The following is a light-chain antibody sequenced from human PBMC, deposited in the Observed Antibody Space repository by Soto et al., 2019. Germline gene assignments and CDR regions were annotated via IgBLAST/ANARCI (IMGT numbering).Light chain of an antibody. CDR2: GAS. J-gene: IGKJ4*01. Sequence: EIVLTQSPGTLSLSPGERATLSCRASQSVSSSYLAWYQQKPGQAPRLLIYGASSRATGIPDRFSGSGSGTDFTLTISRLEPEDFVVYYCQLTELTFGGGTKVEIK. V-gene: IGKV3-20*01. CDR1: QSVSSSY. CDR3: QLTELT.